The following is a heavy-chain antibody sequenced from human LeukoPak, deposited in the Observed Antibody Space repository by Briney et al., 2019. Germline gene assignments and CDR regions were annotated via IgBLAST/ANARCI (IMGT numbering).Heavy chain of an antibody. V-gene: IGHV4-34*01. CDR1: GFTFSSYW. Sequence: PGGSLRLSCAASGFTFSSYWMSWVRQAPGKGLEWIGEINHSGSTNYNPSLKSRVTISVDTSKNQFSLKLSSVTAADTAVYYCARGLTNLFDYWGQGTLVTVSS. D-gene: IGHD1-14*01. CDR2: INHSGST. CDR3: ARGLTNLFDY. J-gene: IGHJ4*02.